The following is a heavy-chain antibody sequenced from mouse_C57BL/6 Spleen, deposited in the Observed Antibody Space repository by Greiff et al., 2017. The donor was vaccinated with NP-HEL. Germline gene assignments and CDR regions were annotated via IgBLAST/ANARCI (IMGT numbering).Heavy chain of an antibody. CDR2: IDPSDSYT. V-gene: IGHV1-50*01. D-gene: IGHD1-1*01. CDR3: ARKRDYSSMDY. CDR1: GYTFTSYW. J-gene: IGHJ4*01. Sequence: VQLQQPGAELVKPGASVKLSCKASGYTFTSYWMQWVKQRPGQGLEWIGEIDPSDSYTNYNQKFKGKATLTVDTSSSTAYMQLSSLTSEDSAVYYCARKRDYSSMDYWGQGTSVTVSS.